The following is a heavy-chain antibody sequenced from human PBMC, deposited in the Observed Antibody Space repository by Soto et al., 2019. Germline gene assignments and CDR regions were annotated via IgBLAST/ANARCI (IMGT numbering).Heavy chain of an antibody. CDR1: GFTFSTDS. CDR3: ARFFGSGFDY. V-gene: IGHV3-48*02. D-gene: IGHD6-19*01. Sequence: EVQLLESGGGLVQPGGSLRLSCVASGFTFSTDSMNWVRQAPGKGLEWVAHISTSGATRYYADSVKGRFTISRDNAKTSLYLQMDSLRHEDTAVYYCARFFGSGFDYWGQGTLVTVSS. J-gene: IGHJ4*02. CDR2: ISTSGATR.